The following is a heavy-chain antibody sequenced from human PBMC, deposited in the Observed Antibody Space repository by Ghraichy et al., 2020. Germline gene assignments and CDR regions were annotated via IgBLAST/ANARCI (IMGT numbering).Heavy chain of an antibody. D-gene: IGHD3-22*01. Sequence: GGSLRLSCAASGFTFSDYYMSWIRQAPGKGLEWVSYISSSSSYTNYADSVKGRFTISRDHAKNSLYLQMNSLRAEDTVWDYWARVGADYYDRSGYSRALDYWGQGTLVTVSS. J-gene: IGHJ4*02. CDR3: ARVGADYYDRSGYSRALDY. V-gene: IGHV3-11*05. CDR1: GFTFSDYY. CDR2: ISSSSSYT.